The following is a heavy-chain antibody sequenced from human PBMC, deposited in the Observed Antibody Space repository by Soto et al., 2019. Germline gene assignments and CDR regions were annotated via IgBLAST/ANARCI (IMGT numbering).Heavy chain of an antibody. CDR2: IYYSGST. CDR3: ARVGGFGATTIDY. CDR1: GGSISSGDYY. Sequence: QVQLQESGPGLVKPSQTLSLTCTVSGGSISSGDYYWSWIRQPPGKGLEWIGYIYYSGSTYYNPSLKSRFTISVDTSKTQFSLKLSSVTAADTAVYYCARVGGFGATTIDYWGQGTLVTVSS. V-gene: IGHV4-30-4*01. D-gene: IGHD3-10*01. J-gene: IGHJ4*02.